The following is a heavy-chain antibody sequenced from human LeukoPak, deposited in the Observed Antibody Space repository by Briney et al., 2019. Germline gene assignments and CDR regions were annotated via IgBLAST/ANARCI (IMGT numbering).Heavy chain of an antibody. D-gene: IGHD4-23*01. CDR3: AVMTTVAYVDL. CDR1: GGAISSYD. J-gene: IGHJ2*01. V-gene: IGHV4-59*01. CDR2: IYYSGST. Sequence: PSETLSLTCTVSGGAISSYDWSWIRQPPGKGLEWIGYIYYSGSTNYNPSLKSRVTISVDTSKNHFSLKLSSVTAADTAVYYCAVMTTVAYVDLWGRGTLVTVSS.